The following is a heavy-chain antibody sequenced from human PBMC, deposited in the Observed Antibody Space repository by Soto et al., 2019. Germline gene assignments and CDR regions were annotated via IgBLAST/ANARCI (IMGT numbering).Heavy chain of an antibody. V-gene: IGHV1-46*03. CDR3: ARTLGYCSGGSCTPGRAFDY. J-gene: IGHJ4*02. D-gene: IGHD2-15*01. Sequence: GASVKVSCKASGYTFTSYYMHWVRQAPGQGLEWMGIINPSGGSTSYAQKFQGRVTMTRDTSTSTVYVELSSLRSEDTAVYYCARTLGYCSGGSCTPGRAFDYWGQGTLVTVSS. CDR1: GYTFTSYY. CDR2: INPSGGST.